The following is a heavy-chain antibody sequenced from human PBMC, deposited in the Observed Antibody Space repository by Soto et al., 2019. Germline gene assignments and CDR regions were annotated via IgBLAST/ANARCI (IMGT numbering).Heavy chain of an antibody. V-gene: IGHV4-61*05. CDR2: IYYSGST. Sequence: PSETLCLTCTVSGGSISSSSYYWGWIRQPPGKGLEWIGYIYYSGSTNYNPSLKSRVNISVDTSKNKFSMKLSSVTAADTAVYYCARARRSIAAAGDFDYWGQGTLVTVSS. D-gene: IGHD6-13*01. CDR1: GGSISSSSYY. CDR3: ARARRSIAAAGDFDY. J-gene: IGHJ4*02.